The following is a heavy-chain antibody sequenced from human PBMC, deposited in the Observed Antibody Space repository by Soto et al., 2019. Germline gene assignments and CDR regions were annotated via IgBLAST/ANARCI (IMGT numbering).Heavy chain of an antibody. V-gene: IGHV3-7*01. CDR1: GFTFSRNW. Sequence: EVQLVESGGGLVQPGGSLTLSCAASGFTFSRNWMSWVRQAPGKGLEWVANIKEDGSAKYYADAVKGRFTLSRDNVENSLYLQMKSLRAEDTAVYYCARDGDGYPAWGQGTLVTVSS. J-gene: IGHJ5*02. CDR2: IKEDGSAK. D-gene: IGHD1-1*01. CDR3: ARDGDGYPA.